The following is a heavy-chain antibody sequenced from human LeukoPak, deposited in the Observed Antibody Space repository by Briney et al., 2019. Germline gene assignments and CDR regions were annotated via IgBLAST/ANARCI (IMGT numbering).Heavy chain of an antibody. J-gene: IGHJ6*03. D-gene: IGHD2-2*01. V-gene: IGHV1-69*13. CDR2: IIPIFGPA. CDR1: GGTFSSYA. CDR3: ARNKPAAANWGGYYYYYMDV. Sequence: ASVKVSCKASGGTFSSYAISWVRQAPGQGLEWMGGIIPIFGPANYAQKFQGRVTLTADESTSTAYMELSSLRSEDTAVYYCARNKPAAANWGGYYYYYMDVWGKGTTVTISS.